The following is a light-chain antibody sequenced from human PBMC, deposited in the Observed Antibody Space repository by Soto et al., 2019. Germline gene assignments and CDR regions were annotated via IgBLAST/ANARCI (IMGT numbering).Light chain of an antibody. CDR2: SSF. CDR1: QGIGND. V-gene: IGKV1-17*01. Sequence: DIQMTQSPSSLSASVGDRVTITCRASQGIGNDLGWYQQKPGKAPKRLIYSSFILQSGVPSRFSGSGSGTEFTLTISSLQPEDFATYYCLQHKSYPLTFGQGTQLEIK. CDR3: LQHKSYPLT. J-gene: IGKJ5*01.